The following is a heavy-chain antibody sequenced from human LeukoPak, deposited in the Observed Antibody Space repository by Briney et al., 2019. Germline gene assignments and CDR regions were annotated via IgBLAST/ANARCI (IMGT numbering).Heavy chain of an antibody. Sequence: ASVKVSCKASGYTFTSYYMHWVRQAPGQGLEWMGIINPSGGSTSYAQKFQGRVTMTRDTSTSTVYMELSSLRSEDTAVYYCARGRPGIAAANPGGYFDYWGQGTLVTVSS. V-gene: IGHV1-46*01. CDR2: INPSGGST. CDR3: ARGRPGIAAANPGGYFDY. D-gene: IGHD6-13*01. CDR1: GYTFTSYY. J-gene: IGHJ4*02.